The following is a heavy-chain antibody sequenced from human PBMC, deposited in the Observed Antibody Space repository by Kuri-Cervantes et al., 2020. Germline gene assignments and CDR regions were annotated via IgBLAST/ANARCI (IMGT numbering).Heavy chain of an antibody. CDR1: GFTLSRNW. Sequence: GGSLRLSCLASGFTLSRNWMHWVRQAPGKGLVWVSRINSDGSSTSYADSVKGRFTISRDNAKNTLYLHMKSLRAEDTAVYYCARPGVAGFNDYWGQGTLVTVSS. CDR3: ARPGVAGFNDY. CDR2: INSDGSST. V-gene: IGHV3-74*01. J-gene: IGHJ4*02. D-gene: IGHD6-19*01.